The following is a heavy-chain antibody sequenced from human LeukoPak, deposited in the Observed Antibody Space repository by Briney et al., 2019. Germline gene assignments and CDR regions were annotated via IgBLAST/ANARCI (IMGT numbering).Heavy chain of an antibody. CDR2: MNPNSGNT. J-gene: IGHJ5*02. V-gene: IGHV1-8*01. Sequence: ASVKVSCKASGYTSTSYDINWVRQATGQGLEWMGWMNPNSGNTGYAQKFQGRVTMTRNTSISTAYMELSSLRSEDTAVYYCARVAPTYYDFWSGYFFSTGPPNWFDPWGQGTLVTVSS. D-gene: IGHD3-3*01. CDR3: ARVAPTYYDFWSGYFFSTGPPNWFDP. CDR1: GYTSTSYD.